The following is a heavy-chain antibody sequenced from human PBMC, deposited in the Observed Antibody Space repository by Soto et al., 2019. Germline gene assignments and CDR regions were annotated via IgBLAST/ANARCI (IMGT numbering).Heavy chain of an antibody. V-gene: IGHV5-10-1*01. J-gene: IGHJ6*02. CDR3: ASLDIVVVPAAMGPNGMDV. D-gene: IGHD2-2*03. CDR2: IDPSDSYT. Sequence: GESLKISCKGSGYSFTSYWISWVRQMPGKGLEWMGRIDPSDSYTNYSPSFQGHVTISADKSISTAYPQWSSLKASDTAMYYCASLDIVVVPAAMGPNGMDVWGQGTTVTVSS. CDR1: GYSFTSYW.